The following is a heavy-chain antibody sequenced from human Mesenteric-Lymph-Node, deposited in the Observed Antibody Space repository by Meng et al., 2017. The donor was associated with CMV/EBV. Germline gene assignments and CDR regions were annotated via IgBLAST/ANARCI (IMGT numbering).Heavy chain of an antibody. CDR1: GYTFTAYN. CDR2: INPKSGGT. D-gene: IGHD6-13*01. Sequence: ASVKVSCKASGYTFTAYNMHWVRQAPGQGPEWMGWINPKSGGTNYAQKFQGRVTMTRNTSISTAYMELSSLRSEDTAVYYCASGYSSSWWSREYDYWGQGTLVTVSS. J-gene: IGHJ4*02. CDR3: ASGYSSSWWSREYDY. V-gene: IGHV1-2*02.